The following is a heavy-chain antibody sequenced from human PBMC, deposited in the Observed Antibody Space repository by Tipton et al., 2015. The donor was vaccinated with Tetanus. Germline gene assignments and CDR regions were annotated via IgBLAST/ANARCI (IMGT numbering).Heavy chain of an antibody. CDR1: GYSFSSYY. Sequence: QLVQSGAEVKKPGESLKISCQGSGYSFSSYYIAWVRQMPGKGLEWMGMIFPDDSDTRYSPSFQGHVTFSVDKSTSTVYLQWSSLKASDTAMYFCARMYSTSSPFDHWGQGTLVAVSS. D-gene: IGHD6-6*01. J-gene: IGHJ4*02. CDR2: IFPDDSDT. V-gene: IGHV5-51*01. CDR3: ARMYSTSSPFDH.